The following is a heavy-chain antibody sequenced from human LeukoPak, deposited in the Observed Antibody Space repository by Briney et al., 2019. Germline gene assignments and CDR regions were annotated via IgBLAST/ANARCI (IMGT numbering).Heavy chain of an antibody. CDR3: ARSYGDATFDY. CDR2: ISYDGSDK. V-gene: IGHV3-30*03. J-gene: IGHJ4*02. D-gene: IGHD4-17*01. CDR1: GFTFSNDG. Sequence: PGGSLRLSCAASGFTFSNDGMHWVRQAPGRGLEWVALISYDGSDKHYADSVKGRFTISRDNSKSTLYLQLSSLRAEDTAVYYCARSYGDATFDYWGQGTLVTVSS.